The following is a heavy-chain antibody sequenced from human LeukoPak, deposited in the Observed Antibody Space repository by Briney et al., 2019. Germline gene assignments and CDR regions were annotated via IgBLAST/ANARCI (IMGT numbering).Heavy chain of an antibody. J-gene: IGHJ5*02. CDR3: ARDARNDGERGNWFDP. V-gene: IGHV4-31*03. D-gene: IGHD1-1*01. Sequence: SETLSLTCTVSGGSISSGGYYWSWIRQHPGKSLEWIGYIYYSGSTYYNPSLKSRVTISVDTSKNQFSLKLSSVTAADTAVYYCARDARNDGERGNWFDPWGQGTLVTVSS. CDR2: IYYSGST. CDR1: GGSISSGGYY.